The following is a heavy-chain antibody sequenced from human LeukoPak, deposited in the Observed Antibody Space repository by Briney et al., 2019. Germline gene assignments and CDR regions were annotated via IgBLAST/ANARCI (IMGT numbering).Heavy chain of an antibody. CDR1: GRSISSYY. V-gene: IGHV4-59*01. CDR3: ARDLGVMVRAFDI. Sequence: NPSDTLSLTRTVSGRSISSYYWRWIRQPPGKRLEWIGYIYYSGSNSYNPSLKSQATISVDTSKNQISLKLSSVTAADTAVYYCARDLGVMVRAFDIWGQGTMVTVSS. CDR2: IYYSGSN. J-gene: IGHJ3*02. D-gene: IGHD5-18*01.